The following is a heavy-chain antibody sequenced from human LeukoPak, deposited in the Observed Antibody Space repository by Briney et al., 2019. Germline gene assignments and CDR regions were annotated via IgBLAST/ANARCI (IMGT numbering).Heavy chain of an antibody. CDR1: GFTFGTYA. J-gene: IGHJ4*02. D-gene: IGHD2-21*02. CDR3: AQGGHDFNPFYY. CDR2: IKGGGGDP. V-gene: IGHV3-23*01. Sequence: GGSLRLSCAASGFTFGTYAMGWVRQAPGEGLEWVSSIKGGGGDPFYADSVRGRFTISRDKSKNTLYLQLNSLRPEDTAVYFCAQGGHDFNPFYYWGQGTLVTVSS.